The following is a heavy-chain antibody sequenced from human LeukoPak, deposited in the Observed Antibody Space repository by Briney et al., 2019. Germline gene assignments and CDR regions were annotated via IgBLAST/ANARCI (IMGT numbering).Heavy chain of an antibody. CDR2: ISSSGSTI. CDR1: GFTFSDYY. Sequence: GGSLRLSCAASGFTFSDYYMSWIRQAPGKGLEWVSYISSSGSTIYYADSVKGRFTISRDNAKNSLYLQMNSLRAEDTAVYYCARQFRHDFWSGYFYYYYYYMDVRGKGTTVTVSS. D-gene: IGHD3-3*01. V-gene: IGHV3-11*01. J-gene: IGHJ6*03. CDR3: ARQFRHDFWSGYFYYYYYYMDV.